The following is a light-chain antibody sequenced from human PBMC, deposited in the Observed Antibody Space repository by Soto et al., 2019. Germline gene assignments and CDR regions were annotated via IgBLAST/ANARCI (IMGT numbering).Light chain of an antibody. CDR1: SSDVGGYNY. CDR3: SSYTGSSTLEV. CDR2: EVN. V-gene: IGLV2-14*01. Sequence: QSALTQPASVSGSPAQSITISCTGTSSDVGGYNYVSWYQQHPGKAPKLLIFEVNNRPSGVSNRFSGSKSGNTASLTISGLQAEDEAHYYCSSYTGSSTLEVFGGGTTLTVL. J-gene: IGLJ2*01.